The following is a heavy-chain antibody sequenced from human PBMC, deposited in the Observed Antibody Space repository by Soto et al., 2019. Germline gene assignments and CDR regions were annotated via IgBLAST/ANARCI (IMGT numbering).Heavy chain of an antibody. CDR3: AGLPVAGTSVSDY. CDR2: INHSGST. J-gene: IGHJ4*02. V-gene: IGHV4-34*01. D-gene: IGHD6-19*01. Sequence: SETLSLTCAVYGGSFSGYYWSWIRQPPGKGLEWIGEINHSGSTNYNPSLKSRVTISVDTSKNQFSLKLSSVTAADTAVYYCAGLPVAGTSVSDYWGQGTLVTVSS. CDR1: GGSFSGYY.